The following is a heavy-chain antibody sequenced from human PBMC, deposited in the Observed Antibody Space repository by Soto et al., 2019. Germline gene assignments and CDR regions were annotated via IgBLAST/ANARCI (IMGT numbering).Heavy chain of an antibody. J-gene: IGHJ6*02. Sequence: QVQLVESGGGVVQPGRTLRLACAASGFSFSSYAMHWVRQAPGKGLEWVAVIAYDGTKKYYEDSVKGRFTISRDNSTTLYLQMNSLRGEDTAVYYCARERVEYGDYQFYGMDVWGQGTTVTVSS. CDR2: IAYDGTKK. V-gene: IGHV3-30-3*01. CDR3: ARERVEYGDYQFYGMDV. D-gene: IGHD2-15*01. CDR1: GFSFSSYA.